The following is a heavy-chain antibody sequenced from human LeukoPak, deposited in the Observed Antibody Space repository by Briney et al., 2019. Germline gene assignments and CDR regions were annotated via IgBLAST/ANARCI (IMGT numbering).Heavy chain of an antibody. CDR2: IYYSGST. D-gene: IGHD3-10*01. CDR1: GGSISSYY. J-gene: IGHJ5*02. Sequence: PSETLSLTCTVSGGSISSYYWSWIRQPPGKGLEWIGYIYYSGSTNYSPSLKSRVTISVDTSKNQFSLKLSSVTAADTAVYYCARDSGGSGNNWFDPWGQGTLVTVSS. CDR3: ARDSGGSGNNWFDP. V-gene: IGHV4-59*01.